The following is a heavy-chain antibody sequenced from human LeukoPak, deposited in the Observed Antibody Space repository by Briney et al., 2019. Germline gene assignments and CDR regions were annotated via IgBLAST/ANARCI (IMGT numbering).Heavy chain of an antibody. J-gene: IGHJ5*02. Sequence: SVKVSCKASGGTFSSYAISWVRQAPGQGLEWMGRIIPIFGAANYAQKFQGRVTITTDESTSTAYMELSSLRSEDTAVYYCARDPGTRVVTPGVIWFDPWGQGTLVTVSS. D-gene: IGHD4-23*01. CDR1: GGTFSSYA. CDR2: IIPIFGAA. V-gene: IGHV1-69*05. CDR3: ARDPGTRVVTPGVIWFDP.